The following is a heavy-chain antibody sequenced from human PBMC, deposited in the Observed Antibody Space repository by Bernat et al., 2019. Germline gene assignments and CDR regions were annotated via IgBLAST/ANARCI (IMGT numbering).Heavy chain of an antibody. CDR1: GYSISSGYY. J-gene: IGHJ2*01. Sequence: QVQLQESGPGLVKPSETLSLTCAVSGYSISSGYYWGWIRQPPGKGLEWIGSIYHSGSTHYNPSLKSRVTISVDTSKNQFSLKLSSVTAADTAVYYCARPFYVWGSYLSYFDLWGRGTLVTVSS. CDR3: ARPFYVWGSYLSYFDL. CDR2: IYHSGST. V-gene: IGHV4-38-2*01. D-gene: IGHD3-16*01.